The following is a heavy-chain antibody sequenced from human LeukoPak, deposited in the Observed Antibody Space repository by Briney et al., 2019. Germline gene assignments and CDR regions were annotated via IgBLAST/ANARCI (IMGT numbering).Heavy chain of an antibody. D-gene: IGHD6-13*01. Sequence: GGSLRLSCAASGFTLDDCGMSWVRQAPGKGLEWVSGINWNGGSTGYADSVKGRFTISRDNAKNSLYLQMNSLRAEDTAVYYCARDPGIPAAGTVGYFDYWGQGTLVTVSS. J-gene: IGHJ4*02. V-gene: IGHV3-20*04. CDR2: INWNGGST. CDR1: GFTLDDCG. CDR3: ARDPGIPAAGTVGYFDY.